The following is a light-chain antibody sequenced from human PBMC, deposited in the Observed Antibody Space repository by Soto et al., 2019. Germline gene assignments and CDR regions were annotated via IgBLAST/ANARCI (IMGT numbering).Light chain of an antibody. CDR2: DAS. V-gene: IGKV3-11*01. J-gene: IGKJ1*01. CDR1: ESVGSS. CDR3: QQHENWPRT. Sequence: ERVVTQSPATLSVSPGEGATLSCRASESVGSSLAWFQQKPGQAPRLLIYDASNRATGIPARFSGSGSGTDFTLTISSLEAEDFALYYCQQHENWPRTFGQGTKVDIK.